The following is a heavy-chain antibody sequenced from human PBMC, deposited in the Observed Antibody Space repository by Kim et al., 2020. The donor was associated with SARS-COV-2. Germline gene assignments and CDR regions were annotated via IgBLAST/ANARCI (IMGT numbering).Heavy chain of an antibody. Sequence: KTTYAQKSQGRVTVTTDTSTSTVYMNLGSLRSEDTAVYYCARVLSLVVWDHWGQGTLVTVSA. D-gene: IGHD2-15*01. J-gene: IGHJ4*02. CDR3: ARVLSLVVWDH. V-gene: IGHV1-46*01. CDR2: KT.